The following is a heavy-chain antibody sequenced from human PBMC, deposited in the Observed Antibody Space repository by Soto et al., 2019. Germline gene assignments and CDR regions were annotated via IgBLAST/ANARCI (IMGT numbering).Heavy chain of an antibody. CDR3: ARVSSGWYYWFDP. CDR1: GDTFTSYY. D-gene: IGHD6-19*01. J-gene: IGHJ5*02. CDR2: INPSGDT. V-gene: IGHV1-46*01. Sequence: ASVKVSCKASGDTFTSYYMHWVRQAPGQGLEWMGIINPSGDTSYAQKFQGRVTMTRDTSTSTVYMELSSLRSDDTAVYYCARVSSGWYYWFDPWGQGTLVTVSS.